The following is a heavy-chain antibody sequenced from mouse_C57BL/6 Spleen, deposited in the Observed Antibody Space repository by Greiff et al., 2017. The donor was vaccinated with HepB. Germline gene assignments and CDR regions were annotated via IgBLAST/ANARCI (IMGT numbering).Heavy chain of an antibody. CDR3: ARSVTTVVAHFDY. V-gene: IGHV14-2*01. CDR1: GFNIKDYY. J-gene: IGHJ2*01. Sequence: EVMLVESGAELVKPGASVKLSCTASGFNIKDYYMHWVKQRTEQGLEWIGRIDPEDGETKYAPKFQGKATITADTSSNTAYLQLSSLTSEDTAVYYCARSVTTVVAHFDYWGQGTTLTVSS. CDR2: IDPEDGET. D-gene: IGHD1-1*01.